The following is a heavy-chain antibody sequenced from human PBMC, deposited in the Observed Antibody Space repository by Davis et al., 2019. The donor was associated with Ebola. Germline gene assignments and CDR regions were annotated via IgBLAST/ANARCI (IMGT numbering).Heavy chain of an antibody. CDR2: IKQDGSEK. V-gene: IGHV3-7*01. D-gene: IGHD3-22*01. Sequence: GESLKISCVVSGFTVSSTHMTWVRQAPGKGLEWVANIKQDGSEKYYVDSVKGRFTISRDNAKNSLYLQMNSLRAEDTAVYYCAREATMIVVGWGQGTLVTVSS. CDR1: GFTVSSTH. CDR3: AREATMIVVG. J-gene: IGHJ4*02.